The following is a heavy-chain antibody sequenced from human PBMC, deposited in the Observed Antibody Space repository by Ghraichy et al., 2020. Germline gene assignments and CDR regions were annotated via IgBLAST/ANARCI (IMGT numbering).Heavy chain of an antibody. CDR2: IRYDGSNK. D-gene: IGHD3-16*01. J-gene: IGHJ4*02. CDR3: AKDQGGSSTPYYFDY. V-gene: IGHV3-30*02. Sequence: GGSLRLSCAASGFTFSSYGMHWVRQAPGKGLEWVAFIRYDGSNKYYADSVKGRFTISRDNSKNTLYLQMNSLRAEDTAVYYCAKDQGGSSTPYYFDYWGQGTLVTVSS. CDR1: GFTFSSYG.